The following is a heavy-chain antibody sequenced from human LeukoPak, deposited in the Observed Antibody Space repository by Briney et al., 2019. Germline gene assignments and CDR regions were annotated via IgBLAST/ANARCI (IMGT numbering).Heavy chain of an antibody. CDR1: GGSISSYY. CDR2: IYYSGST. D-gene: IGHD1-26*01. CDR3: ARDFIVGATWSEYYYYGMDV. J-gene: IGHJ6*02. Sequence: PSETLSHTCTVSGGSISSYYWSWLRQPPGKGLEWIGYIYYSGSTNYNPSLKSRVTISVDTSKNQFSLKLSSVTAADTAVYYCARDFIVGATWSEYYYYGMDVWGQGTTVTVSS. V-gene: IGHV4-59*01.